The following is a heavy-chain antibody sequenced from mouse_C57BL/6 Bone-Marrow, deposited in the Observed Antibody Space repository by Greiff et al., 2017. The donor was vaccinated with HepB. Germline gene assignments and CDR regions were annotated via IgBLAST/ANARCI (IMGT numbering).Heavy chain of an antibody. D-gene: IGHD1-1*01. CDR2: IYPRSGNT. CDR1: GYTFTSYG. J-gene: IGHJ4*01. Sequence: QVQLKQSGAELARPGASVKLSCKASGYTFTSYGISWVKQRTGPGLEWIGEIYPRSGNTYYNEKFKGKATLTADKSSSTAYMELRSLTSADSAVYFCAIYYGSGDARDYWGQGTSVTVSS. CDR3: AIYYGSGDARDY. V-gene: IGHV1-81*01.